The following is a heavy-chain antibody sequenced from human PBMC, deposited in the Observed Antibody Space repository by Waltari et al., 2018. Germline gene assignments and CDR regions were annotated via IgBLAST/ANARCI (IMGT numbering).Heavy chain of an antibody. D-gene: IGHD3-10*01. V-gene: IGHV4-59*01. J-gene: IGHJ6*02. CDR1: GGSISSYY. CDR2: IYYSGST. CDR3: ARVIFGSQENYYYGMDV. Sequence: QVQLQASGPGLVKPSETLSLTCTVSGGSISSYYWSWIRQPPGKGLEWIGYIYYSGSTNYNPSRKSRVTISVDTSKNQFSLKLSSVTAADTAVYYCARVIFGSQENYYYGMDVWGQGTTVTVSS.